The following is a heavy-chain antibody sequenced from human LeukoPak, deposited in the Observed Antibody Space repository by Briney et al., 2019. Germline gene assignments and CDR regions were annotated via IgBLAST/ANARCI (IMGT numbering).Heavy chain of an antibody. D-gene: IGHD3-3*01. V-gene: IGHV4-30-4*01. J-gene: IGHJ6*02. CDR2: IYYSGST. CDR3: ARVPLWSGYPGYYYGMDV. CDR1: GGSISSGDYY. Sequence: PSETLSLTCTVSGGSISSGDYYWSWIRQPPGKGLEWIGYIYYSGSTYYNPSLKSRVTISVDTSKNQFSLKLSSVTAADTAVYYCARVPLWSGYPGYYYGMDVWGQGTTVTVSS.